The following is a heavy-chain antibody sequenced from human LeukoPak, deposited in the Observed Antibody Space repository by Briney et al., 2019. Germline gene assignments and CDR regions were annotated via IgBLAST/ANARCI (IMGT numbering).Heavy chain of an antibody. CDR3: AREGITMVRGVGAYYYYGMDI. J-gene: IGHJ6*02. CDR1: GFTFSDYY. CDR2: ISSSGSTI. D-gene: IGHD3-10*01. V-gene: IGHV3-11*01. Sequence: GGSLRLSCAASGFTFSDYYMRWIRQAPGKGLEWVSYISSSGSTIYYADSVKGRFTISRDNAKNSLYLQMNSLRAEDTAVYYCAREGITMVRGVGAYYYYGMDIWGQGTTATVS.